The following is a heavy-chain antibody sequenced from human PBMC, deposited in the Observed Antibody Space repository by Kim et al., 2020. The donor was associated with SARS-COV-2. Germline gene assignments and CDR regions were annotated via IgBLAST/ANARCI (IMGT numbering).Heavy chain of an antibody. J-gene: IGHJ4*02. CDR1: GYRFTHYW. Sequence: GESLKISCKASGYRFTHYWIGWVRQMPGKGLEWMGVIYPGDSDTKYGPSFQCQISISADKPLNTVYLQWSSLGASDNAIYYCARHYSGWPAHIDYWGQGTLVTASS. V-gene: IGHV5-51*01. CDR2: IYPGDSDT. D-gene: IGHD5-12*01. CDR3: ARHYSGWPAHIDY.